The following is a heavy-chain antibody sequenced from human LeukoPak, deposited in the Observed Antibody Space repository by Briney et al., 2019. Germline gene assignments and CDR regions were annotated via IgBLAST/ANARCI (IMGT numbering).Heavy chain of an antibody. CDR2: IYHSGST. CDR1: GGSISSSNW. D-gene: IGHD2-8*02. V-gene: IGHV4-4*02. CDR3: ARSPWPTLYWRRYFDY. Sequence: SGTLSLTCAVSGGSISSSNWWSWVRPPPGKGVEWIGEIYHSGSTNYNPSLKSRVTISVDKSKNQFSLKLSSVTAADTAVYYCARSPWPTLYWRRYFDYWGQGTLVTVSS. J-gene: IGHJ4*02.